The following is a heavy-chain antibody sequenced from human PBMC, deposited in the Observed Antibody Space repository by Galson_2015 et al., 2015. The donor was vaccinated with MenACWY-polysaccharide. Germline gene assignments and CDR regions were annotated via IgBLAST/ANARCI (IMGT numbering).Heavy chain of an antibody. Sequence: SLRLSCAASGFTFSNYGMHWVRQAPGKGLEWMAVIWYDESDEYYADSVKGRFTISRDNSKNALYLQMNSLGAEDTAVYYSARADRNDGGRALDIWGQGTMVTVSS. CDR3: ARADRNDGGRALDI. CDR1: GFTFSNYG. CDR2: IWYDESDE. J-gene: IGHJ3*02. V-gene: IGHV3-33*01. D-gene: IGHD1-1*01.